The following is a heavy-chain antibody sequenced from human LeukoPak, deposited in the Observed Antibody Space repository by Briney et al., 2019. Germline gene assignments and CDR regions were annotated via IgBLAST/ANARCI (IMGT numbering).Heavy chain of an antibody. CDR1: GGSISSSSYY. CDR3: ARFGIAAAGMIDY. V-gene: IGHV4-39*01. D-gene: IGHD6-13*01. Sequence: SETLSLTCTVSGGSISSSSYYWGWIRQPPGKGLEWIGSIYYSGSTHYNPSLKSRVTISVDTSKNQFSLKLSSVTAADTAVYYCARFGIAAAGMIDYWGQGTLVTVSS. CDR2: IYYSGST. J-gene: IGHJ4*02.